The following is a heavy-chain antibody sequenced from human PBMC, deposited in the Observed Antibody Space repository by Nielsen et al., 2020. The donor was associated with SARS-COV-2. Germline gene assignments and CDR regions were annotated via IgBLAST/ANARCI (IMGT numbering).Heavy chain of an antibody. CDR1: GGSISSGGYY. D-gene: IGHD3-22*01. V-gene: IGHV4-61*08. J-gene: IGHJ3*02. CDR2: IYYSGST. CDR3: ARATMIVVVISAFDI. Sequence: SETLSLTCTVSGGSISSGGYYWSWIRQPPGKGLEWIGYIYYSGSTNYNPSLKSRVTISVDTSKNQFSLKLSSVTAADTAVYYCARATMIVVVISAFDIWGQGTMVTVSS.